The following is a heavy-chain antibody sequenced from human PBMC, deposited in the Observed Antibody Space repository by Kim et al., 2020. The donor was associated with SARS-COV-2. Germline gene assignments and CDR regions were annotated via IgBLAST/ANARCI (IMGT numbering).Heavy chain of an antibody. V-gene: IGHV1-2*06. CDR2: INPSTGAT. D-gene: IGHD1-1*01. Sequence: ASVKVPCKASGYTFTDHYIHWVRQAPGQGLEWMGRINPSTGATAFAPNFQGRVTLTRDTSITTAYMEVSVVRYADTAVYFRGRPSGTYGNDYYGMDVWG. CDR3: GRPSGTYGNDYYGMDV. CDR1: GYTFTDHY. J-gene: IGHJ6*02.